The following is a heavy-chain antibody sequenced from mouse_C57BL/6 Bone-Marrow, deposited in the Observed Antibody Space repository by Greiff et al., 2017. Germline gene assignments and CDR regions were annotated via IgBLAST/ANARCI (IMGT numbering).Heavy chain of an antibody. J-gene: IGHJ2*01. CDR3: ARKDYDYDLFDY. V-gene: IGHV1-54*01. CDR1: GYAFTNYL. Sequence: VQLQQSGAELVRPGTSVKVSCKASGYAFTNYLIEWVKQRPGQGLEWIGVINPGSGGTNYNEKFKGKATLTADKSSSTAYMQLSSLTSEDSAVYFCARKDYDYDLFDYGGQGTTLTVSS. D-gene: IGHD2-4*01. CDR2: INPGSGGT.